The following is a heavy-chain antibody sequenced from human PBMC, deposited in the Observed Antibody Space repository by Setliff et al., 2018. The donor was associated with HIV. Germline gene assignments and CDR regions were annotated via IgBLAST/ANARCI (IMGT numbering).Heavy chain of an antibody. Sequence: SETLSLTCDVSGVSISDNNWWSWVRQPPGKGLEWIGEINHSGSTNYNPSLKSRVTISVDTSKNQFSLNLSSVTAAETAVYYCARVGYHGSGRYSFDYWGQGTLVTVSS. J-gene: IGHJ4*02. CDR2: INHSGST. CDR3: ARVGYHGSGRYSFDY. D-gene: IGHD3-10*01. CDR1: GVSISDNNW. V-gene: IGHV4-4*02.